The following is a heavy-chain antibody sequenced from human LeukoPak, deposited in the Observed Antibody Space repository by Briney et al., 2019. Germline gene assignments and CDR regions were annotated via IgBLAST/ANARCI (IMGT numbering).Heavy chain of an antibody. V-gene: IGHV3-23*01. CDR3: ANNAYDILTGYFDFDY. Sequence: PGGSLRLSCAASGFTFSSYAMSWVRQAPGKGLEWVSAIGGSGGSTYYADSVKGRFTISRDNSKNTLYLQMNSLRAEDTAVYYCANNAYDILTGYFDFDYWGQGTLVTVSS. J-gene: IGHJ4*02. CDR1: GFTFSSYA. CDR2: IGGSGGST. D-gene: IGHD3-9*01.